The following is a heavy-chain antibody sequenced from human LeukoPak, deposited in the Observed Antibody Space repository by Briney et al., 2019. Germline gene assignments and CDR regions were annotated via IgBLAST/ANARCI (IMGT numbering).Heavy chain of an antibody. Sequence: GGSLRLSCAASGFSSSDYWMHWVRHAPGKGLVWVSRMNSDGTTTNYADSVKGRFTISRDNAKNTLYLQMNSLRAEDTAVYYCAKVRTSSGYYSNFDYWGQGTLVTVSS. CDR3: AKVRTSSGYYSNFDY. J-gene: IGHJ4*02. D-gene: IGHD3-22*01. CDR2: MNSDGTTT. V-gene: IGHV3-74*01. CDR1: GFSSSDYW.